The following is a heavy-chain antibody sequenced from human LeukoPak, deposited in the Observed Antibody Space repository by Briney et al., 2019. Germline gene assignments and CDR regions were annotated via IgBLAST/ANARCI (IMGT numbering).Heavy chain of an antibody. Sequence: GGSLRLSCAASGFAFSSYGMTWVRQAPGKGLEWVSAISGSGGSTYYADSVKGRFTISRDNSKNTLYLQMNSLRAEDTAVYYCAKDGRDYDFWSGPNWFDPWGQGTLVTVSS. J-gene: IGHJ5*02. V-gene: IGHV3-23*01. CDR3: AKDGRDYDFWSGPNWFDP. CDR2: ISGSGGST. D-gene: IGHD3-3*01. CDR1: GFAFSSYG.